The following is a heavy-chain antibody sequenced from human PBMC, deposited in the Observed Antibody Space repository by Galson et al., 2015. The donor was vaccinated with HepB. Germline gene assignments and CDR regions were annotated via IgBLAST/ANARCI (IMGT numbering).Heavy chain of an antibody. Sequence: SVKVSCKASGYTFTGYYMYWVRQAPGQGLEWMGWINPNSGDTNYAQKFQGRVTMTRDTSISTVYMEVRRLRSDDTAVYYCARRYTWNQAVDYWGQGTLVTVSS. CDR3: ARRYTWNQAVDY. CDR1: GYTFTGYY. J-gene: IGHJ4*02. D-gene: IGHD1-20*01. V-gene: IGHV1-2*02. CDR2: INPNSGDT.